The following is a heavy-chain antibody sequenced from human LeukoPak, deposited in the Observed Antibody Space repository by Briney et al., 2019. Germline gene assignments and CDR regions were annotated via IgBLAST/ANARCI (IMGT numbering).Heavy chain of an antibody. CDR1: GFTLSSYA. V-gene: IGHV3-30*18. CDR2: ISYDGSNK. Sequence: GGSLRLSCAASGFTLSSYAMSWVRQAPGKGLEWVAVISYDGSNKYYADSVKGRFTISRDNSKNTLYLQMNSLRAEDTAVYYCAKVPTVTTDTYAFDIWGQGTMVTVSS. D-gene: IGHD4-17*01. J-gene: IGHJ3*02. CDR3: AKVPTVTTDTYAFDI.